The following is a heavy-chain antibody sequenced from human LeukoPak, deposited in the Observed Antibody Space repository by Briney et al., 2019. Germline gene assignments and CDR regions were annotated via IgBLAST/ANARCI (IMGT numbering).Heavy chain of an antibody. V-gene: IGHV4-4*02. Sequence: PSGTLSLTCTVSGGSISSITWWSWVRQPPGKGLEWIGEIYHTGSTNYNPSLKSRVTMSVDKSKNQFSLKLSSVTAADTAVYYCAREGGPQSLRGTFDPWGQGTLVTVSS. CDR3: AREGGPQSLRGTFDP. J-gene: IGHJ5*02. D-gene: IGHD3-16*01. CDR2: IYHTGST. CDR1: GGSISSITW.